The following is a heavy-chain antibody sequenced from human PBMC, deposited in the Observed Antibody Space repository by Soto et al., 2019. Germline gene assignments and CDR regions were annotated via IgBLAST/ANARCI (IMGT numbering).Heavy chain of an antibody. D-gene: IGHD6-19*01. J-gene: IGHJ4*02. V-gene: IGHV1-18*01. CDR3: ARDNGPSSGWYGGDY. Sequence: QVQLVQSGAEVKKPGASVKVSCKASGYTFTSYGISWGRQAPGQGLECMGWISAYNGNTNYAQKLQDRVTMTTDTSTSTAYMELRSRRSDDTAVYYCARDNGPSSGWYGGDYWGQGPLVTVSS. CDR1: GYTFTSYG. CDR2: ISAYNGNT.